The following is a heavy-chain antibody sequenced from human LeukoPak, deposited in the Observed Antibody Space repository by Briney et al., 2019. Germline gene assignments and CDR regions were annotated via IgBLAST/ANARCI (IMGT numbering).Heavy chain of an antibody. V-gene: IGHV3-74*01. CDR3: AELGITMIGGV. J-gene: IGHJ6*04. CDR2: INSDGSGT. D-gene: IGHD3-10*02. CDR1: GFSFSNYW. Sequence: GGSLRLSCAASGFSFSNYWMHWVRQAPGKGLVWVSRINSDGSGTTYADSVKGRFTISRDNAKNSLYLQMNSLRAEDTAVYYCAELGITMIGGVWGKGTTVTISS.